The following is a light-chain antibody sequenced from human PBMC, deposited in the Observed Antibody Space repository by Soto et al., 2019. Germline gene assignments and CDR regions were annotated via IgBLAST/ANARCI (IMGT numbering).Light chain of an antibody. CDR3: QQSYSTPIT. CDR1: QSVNSY. CDR2: DAS. V-gene: IGKV3-11*01. J-gene: IGKJ5*01. Sequence: EIVLTQSPGTLSLSPGERATLSCRASQSVNSYFAWYQQKPGQAPRLLIYDASNRATGIPARFSGSGSGTDFTLTISSLQPEDFATYYCQQSYSTPITFGQGTRLEI.